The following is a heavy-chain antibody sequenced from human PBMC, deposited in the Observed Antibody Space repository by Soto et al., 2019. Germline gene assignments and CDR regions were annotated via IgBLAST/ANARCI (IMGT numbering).Heavy chain of an antibody. CDR3: AKEGDCSSSSCRYHFDF. V-gene: IGHV3-30*18. CDR2: ISSHVRVD. Sequence: QVQLVDSGGGVVQPGRSLRLSCAASGFTFSSHGMHWVRQAPGKGLEWVAVISSHVRVDYYADSVKGRFIISRDNSRNTLFLQMNSLRDEDSAVYYCAKEGDCSSSSCRYHFDFWGQGTLVTVSS. CDR1: GFTFSSHG. J-gene: IGHJ4*02. D-gene: IGHD2-2*01.